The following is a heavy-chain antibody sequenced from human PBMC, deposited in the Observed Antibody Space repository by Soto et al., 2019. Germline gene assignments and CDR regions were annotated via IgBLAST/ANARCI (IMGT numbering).Heavy chain of an antibody. V-gene: IGHV4-39*01. CDR1: GGSISTSTYY. CDR3: ARQAGGSIVVRGLINN. Sequence: PSDNLSLTCTVSGGSISTSTYYWAWIRQTPGKGLEWIGSINYSATTYYNPSLKSRVTISVDTSKNQFSLRLSSVTAADTAVYYCARQAGGSIVVRGLINNWGQGTQVTVSS. J-gene: IGHJ4*02. D-gene: IGHD3-10*01. CDR2: INYSATT.